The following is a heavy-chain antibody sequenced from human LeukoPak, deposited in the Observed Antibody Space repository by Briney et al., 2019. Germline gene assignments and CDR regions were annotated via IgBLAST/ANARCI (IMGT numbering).Heavy chain of an antibody. CDR3: AKPYYYGSGSYYGNFLH. CDR2: ISGSGEST. Sequence: GGSLRLSCAVSGFTFRSYDMSCVRQAPGKGLEWVSGISGSGESTYYADSVKGRFTISRDNSKDTLYLQMDSLTADDTATYYCAKPYYYGSGSYYGNFLHWGQGTLVTVSS. D-gene: IGHD3-10*01. J-gene: IGHJ4*02. CDR1: GFTFRSYD. V-gene: IGHV3-23*01.